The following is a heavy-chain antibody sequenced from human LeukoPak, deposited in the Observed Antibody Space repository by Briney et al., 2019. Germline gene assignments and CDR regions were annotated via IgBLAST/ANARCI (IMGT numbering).Heavy chain of an antibody. Sequence: SETLSLTCAVYGGSFSGYYWRWIRQPPGKGLEWIGEINHSGSTNYNPSLKSRVTISVDTSKNQFSLKLSSVTAADTAVYYCARGGLVLGDYRSGRGMDVWGQGTTVTVSS. CDR3: ARGGLVLGDYRSGRGMDV. CDR2: INHSGST. CDR1: GGSFSGYY. J-gene: IGHJ6*02. V-gene: IGHV4-34*01. D-gene: IGHD4-17*01.